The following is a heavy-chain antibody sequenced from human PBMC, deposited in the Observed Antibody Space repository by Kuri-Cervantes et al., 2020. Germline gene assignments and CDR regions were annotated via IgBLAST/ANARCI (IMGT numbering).Heavy chain of an antibody. D-gene: IGHD6-19*01. V-gene: IGHV3-7*01. J-gene: IGHJ4*02. CDR3: ARAVAVAGMGPQFDY. CDR1: GFTFSSYG. Sequence: GGSLRLSCAASGFTFSSYGMHWVRQAPGKGLEWVANIKQDGSEKYYVDSVKGRFTISRDNAKNSLYLQMNSLRAEDTAVYYCARAVAVAGMGPQFDYWGQGTLVTVSS. CDR2: IKQDGSEK.